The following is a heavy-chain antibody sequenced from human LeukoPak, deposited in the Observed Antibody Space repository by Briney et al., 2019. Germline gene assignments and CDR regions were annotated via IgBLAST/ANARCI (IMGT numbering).Heavy chain of an antibody. CDR2: ISWNSGSI. Sequence: GGSLRLSCAASGFTFDDYAMHWVRQAPGKGLEWVSGISWNSGSIGYADSVKGRFTISRDNAKNSLYLQMNSLRAEDTALYYCARGEGADYYYYMDVWGKGTTVTVSS. CDR1: GFTFDDYA. D-gene: IGHD3-16*01. V-gene: IGHV3-9*01. J-gene: IGHJ6*03. CDR3: ARGEGADYYYYMDV.